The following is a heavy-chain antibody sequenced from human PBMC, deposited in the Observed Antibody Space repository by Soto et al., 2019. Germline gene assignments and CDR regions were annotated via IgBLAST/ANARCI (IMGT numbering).Heavy chain of an antibody. CDR1: GGSISSSSYY. CDR2: IYYSGST. V-gene: IGHV4-39*01. D-gene: IGHD1-1*01. J-gene: IGHJ4*02. CDR3: ARLLDGGTYYFDY. Sequence: PSETLSLTCTVSGGSISSSSYYWGWIRQPPGKGLEWIGSIYYSGSTYYNPSLKSRVTISVDTSKNQFSLKLSSVTAADTAVYYCARLLDGGTYYFDYWGQGTLVTVS.